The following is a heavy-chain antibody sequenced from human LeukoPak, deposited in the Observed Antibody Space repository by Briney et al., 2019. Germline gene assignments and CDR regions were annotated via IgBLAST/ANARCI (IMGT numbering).Heavy chain of an antibody. Sequence: GGSLRLSCAASGSTFSSYTMNWVRQAPGKGLEWVSSITSSSSYIYYADSVKGRFTISRDNAKNSLCLQMNSLRAEDTAVYYCARHVVAVGFDYWGQGTLVTVSS. CDR3: ARHVVAVGFDY. CDR2: ITSSSSYI. V-gene: IGHV3-21*01. D-gene: IGHD3-22*01. CDR1: GSTFSSYT. J-gene: IGHJ4*02.